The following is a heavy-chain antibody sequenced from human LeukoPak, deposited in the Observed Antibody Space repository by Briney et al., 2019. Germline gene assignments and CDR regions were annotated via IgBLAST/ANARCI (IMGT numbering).Heavy chain of an antibody. CDR2: ISSSSSYI. J-gene: IGHJ5*02. CDR3: ARARDYDYVWGSYRWFDP. Sequence: PGGSLRLSCAASGFTFSSHSMNWVRQAPGKGLEWVSSISSSSSYIYYADSVKGRFTISRDNAKNSLYLQMNSLRAEDTAVYYCARARDYDYVWGSYRWFDPWGQGTLVTVSS. V-gene: IGHV3-21*01. D-gene: IGHD3-16*01. CDR1: GFTFSSHS.